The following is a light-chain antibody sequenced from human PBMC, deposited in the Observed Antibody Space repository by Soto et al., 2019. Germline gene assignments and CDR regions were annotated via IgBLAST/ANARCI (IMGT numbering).Light chain of an antibody. V-gene: IGKV3-15*01. CDR2: HAS. CDR1: QSVSTN. CDR3: QQYNNWPPIN. Sequence: EIVMTQSPATLSVSRGERATLSCRASQSVSTNLAWYQQKPGQAPRVLIYHASTRVTGIPARFSGSGSGTXXTXNINSPQSKDFAGYYFQQYNNWPPINFRQETRLQIK. J-gene: IGKJ5*01.